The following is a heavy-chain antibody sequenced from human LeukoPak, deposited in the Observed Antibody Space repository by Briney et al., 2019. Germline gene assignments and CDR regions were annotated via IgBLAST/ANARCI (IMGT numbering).Heavy chain of an antibody. CDR2: INPNSGGT. CDR1: GYTFTSYY. CDR3: ARGGYCSGGSCFRYNWFDP. J-gene: IGHJ5*02. D-gene: IGHD2-15*01. V-gene: IGHV1-2*02. Sequence: ASVKVSCKASGYTFTSYYINWLRQAPGQGLEWMGWINPNSGGTNYAQKFQGRVTMTRDTSISTAYMELSRLRSDDTAVYYCARGGYCSGGSCFRYNWFDPWGQGTLVTVSS.